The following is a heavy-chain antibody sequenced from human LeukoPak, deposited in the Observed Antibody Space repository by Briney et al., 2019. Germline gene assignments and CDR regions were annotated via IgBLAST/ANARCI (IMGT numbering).Heavy chain of an antibody. J-gene: IGHJ1*01. CDR3: ATYSITGAWAEYFLH. CDR1: GGSISDYY. Sequence: TSETLSPTCTVSGGSISDYYWSWVRQPAGKGLEWIGRIHISGTTYYNPSLKSRFTMSIDTSKNQFSLKLSSVTAADTAVYYCATYSITGAWAEYFLHWGQGTLVTVSS. CDR2: IHISGTT. D-gene: IGHD2/OR15-2a*01. V-gene: IGHV4-4*07.